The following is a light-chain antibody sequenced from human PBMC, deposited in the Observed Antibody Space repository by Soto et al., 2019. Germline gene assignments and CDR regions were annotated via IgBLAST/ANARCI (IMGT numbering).Light chain of an antibody. CDR1: QGISSW. Sequence: DIQMTQSPSSVSASVGDRVTITCRASQGISSWLAWYQQRPGKAPNLLIYAASSLQRGVQSRFNGSGSGTDFTLNISSLQPEDFAPYFCQQANRFPLTFGQGTRLEIK. CDR2: AAS. CDR3: QQANRFPLT. J-gene: IGKJ5*01. V-gene: IGKV1-12*01.